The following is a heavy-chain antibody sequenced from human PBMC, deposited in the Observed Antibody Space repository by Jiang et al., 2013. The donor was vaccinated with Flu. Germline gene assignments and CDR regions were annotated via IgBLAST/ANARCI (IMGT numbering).Heavy chain of an antibody. J-gene: IGHJ4*02. V-gene: IGHV6-1*01. CDR3: ARGVHKEEDYDGNSGFDY. D-gene: IGHD4-23*01. CDR2: TYYRSKWYN. Sequence: QTLSLTCAISGDSVSSNSAAWNWVRQSPSRGLEWLGRTYYRSKWYNECALSVKSRININPDTSKNQFSLQLNSVTPEDTAMYYCARGVHKEEDYDGNSGFDYWGQGTLVTVSS. CDR1: GDSVSSNSAA.